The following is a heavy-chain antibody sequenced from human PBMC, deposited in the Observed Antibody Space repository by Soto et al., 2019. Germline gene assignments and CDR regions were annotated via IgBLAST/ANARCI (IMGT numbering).Heavy chain of an antibody. V-gene: IGHV4-59*01. CDR1: GGSISSYY. D-gene: IGHD3-22*01. Sequence: SETLSLTCTVSGGSISSYYWSWIRQPPGKGLEWIGYIYYSGSTNYNPSLKSRVTISVDTSKNQFSLKLSSVTAADTAVYYCARDAGYYDSSGYRGLGMDVWGHGTTVTVSS. J-gene: IGHJ6*02. CDR2: IYYSGST. CDR3: ARDAGYYDSSGYRGLGMDV.